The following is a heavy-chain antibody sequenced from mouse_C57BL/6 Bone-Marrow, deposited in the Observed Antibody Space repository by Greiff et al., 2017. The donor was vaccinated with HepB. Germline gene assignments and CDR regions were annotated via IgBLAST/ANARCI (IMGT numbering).Heavy chain of an antibody. CDR3: AREGRGYAMDY. CDR2: IDPSDSYT. V-gene: IGHV1-69*01. CDR1: GYTFTSYW. Sequence: VQLQQPGAELVMPGASVKLSCKASGYTFTSYWMHWVKQRPGQGLEWIGEIDPSDSYTNYTQKFKGKFTLTVDKSSSTAYMQLSSLTSEDSAVYYCAREGRGYAMDYWGQGTSVTVSS. D-gene: IGHD3-3*01. J-gene: IGHJ4*01.